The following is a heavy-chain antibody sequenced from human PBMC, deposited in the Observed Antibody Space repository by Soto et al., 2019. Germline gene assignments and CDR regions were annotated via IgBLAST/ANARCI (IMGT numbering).Heavy chain of an antibody. V-gene: IGHV1-69*13. CDR1: GGTFSSYA. D-gene: IGHD3-9*01. J-gene: IGHJ5*02. CDR3: AHRYFDWLGPGWFDP. Sequence: SVKVSCKASGGTFSSYAISWVRQAPGQGLEWMGGIIPIFGTANYAQKFQGRVTITADESTSTAYMELSSLRSEDTAVYYCAHRYFDWLGPGWFDPWGQGTLVTVSS. CDR2: IIPIFGTA.